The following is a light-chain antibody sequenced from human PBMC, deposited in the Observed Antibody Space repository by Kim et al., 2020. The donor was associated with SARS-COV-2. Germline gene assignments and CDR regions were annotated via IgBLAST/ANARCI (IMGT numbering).Light chain of an antibody. Sequence: SPGDRATLSCRASQSISSNYIAWYKKKPGQAPRLVIYDAFSRATGIPDRFSGSGSGTDFTLTISRLEREDFAVYHCQQYGSAPPTFGQGTRLEI. J-gene: IGKJ5*01. V-gene: IGKV3-20*01. CDR2: DAF. CDR3: QQYGSAPPT. CDR1: QSISSNY.